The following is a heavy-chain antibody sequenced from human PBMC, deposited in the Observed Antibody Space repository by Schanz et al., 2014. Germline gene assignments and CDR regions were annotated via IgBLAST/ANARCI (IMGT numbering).Heavy chain of an antibody. CDR2: INPTTGNP. Sequence: QLVQSGSEFRKPGASVKVSCKASGYIFSSYAIHWVRQAPGQGLEWMGWINPTTGNPGYAQGFTGRFVFSFDTAVSTAYLQIXXXXXEDTAVYYCARARYGLDVWGQGTTVTVSS. CDR1: GYIFSSYA. V-gene: IGHV7-4-1*01. J-gene: IGHJ6*02. CDR3: ARARYGLDV.